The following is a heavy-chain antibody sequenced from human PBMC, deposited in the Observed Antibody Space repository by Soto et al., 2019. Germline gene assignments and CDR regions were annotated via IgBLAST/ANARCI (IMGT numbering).Heavy chain of an antibody. J-gene: IGHJ3*02. CDR1: GCSISSGDYY. CDR3: ARFTLYYDSSGAYAFDI. D-gene: IGHD3-22*01. Sequence: PSAALSLTCTFSGCSISSGDYYWSWIRQPPGKGLEWIGYIYYSESTYYNPSLKSRVTISVDTSKNQFSLKLSSVTAADTAVYYCARFTLYYDSSGAYAFDIWGQGTMVTVSS. V-gene: IGHV4-30-4*01. CDR2: IYYSEST.